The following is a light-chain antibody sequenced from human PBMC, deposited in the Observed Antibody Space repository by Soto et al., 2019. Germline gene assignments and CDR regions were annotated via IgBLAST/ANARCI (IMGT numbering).Light chain of an antibody. CDR3: QQYYSRPQT. V-gene: IGKV3-15*01. CDR1: QSFRGR. CDR2: AGS. Sequence: VVLTQSPVSLSLSPGERATLSCRASQSFRGRLSACQQKQRHAARLLIIAGSTRTAGITAKFCSSRSATEFFLIIISMQSEDFAVEYCQQYYSRPQTFGQGTKVDIK. J-gene: IGKJ1*01.